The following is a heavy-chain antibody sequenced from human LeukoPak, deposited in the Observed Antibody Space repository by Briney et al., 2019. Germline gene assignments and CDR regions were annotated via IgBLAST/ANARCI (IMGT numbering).Heavy chain of an antibody. D-gene: IGHD1-7*01. CDR1: GGSFSNYY. Sequence: SETLSLTCAVYGGSFSNYYWSWIRQPPGRGLEWIGEINDSGRTNYTPSLMSRVTVSVDTSKNQFSLRLTSVTATDTAVYYCARRWNYGRNYYIDVWGNGATVSVSS. J-gene: IGHJ6*03. CDR2: INDSGRT. CDR3: ARRWNYGRNYYIDV. V-gene: IGHV4-34*01.